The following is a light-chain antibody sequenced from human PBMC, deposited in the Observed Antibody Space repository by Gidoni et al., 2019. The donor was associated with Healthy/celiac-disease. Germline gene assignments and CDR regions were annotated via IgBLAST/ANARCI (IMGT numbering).Light chain of an antibody. CDR2: DAS. CDR1: QSVSSY. V-gene: IGKV3-11*01. CDR3: QQRSNWLWT. J-gene: IGKJ1*01. Sequence: EIVLTESPATLSLSPGERATLSCRASQSVSSYLAWYQQQPGQVPRLLISDASNRATGIPARFIGSGSGTDFTLTISSLEPEDFAVYYCQQRSNWLWTFGQGTKVEIK.